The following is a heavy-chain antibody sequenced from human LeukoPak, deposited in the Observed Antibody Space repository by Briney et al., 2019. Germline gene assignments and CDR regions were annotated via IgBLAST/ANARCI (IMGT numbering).Heavy chain of an antibody. V-gene: IGHV3-48*04. J-gene: IGHJ4*02. Sequence: SGGSLRLSCAASGFTFNTYTMNWVRQAPGKGLEWVSYISGSSGIIDYADSVKGRFTISRDDAMNSLYLQMDSLRVEDTAIYYCARSVPYGTTWYGRSDCWGQGTQVTVS. CDR3: ARSVPYGTTWYGRSDC. CDR2: ISGSSGII. D-gene: IGHD6-13*01. CDR1: GFTFNTYT.